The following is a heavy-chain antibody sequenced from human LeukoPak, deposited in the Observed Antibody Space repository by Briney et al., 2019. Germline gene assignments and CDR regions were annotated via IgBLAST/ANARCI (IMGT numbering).Heavy chain of an antibody. D-gene: IGHD3-22*01. CDR1: GGSISSQY. J-gene: IGHJ3*02. Sequence: PSEPLSLTCTVSGGSISSQYWSWIRQPPGKGLEWIGYIYYSGTTKYNPSLQSRVTISLETSENNFSLKLTSVTAADTAVYYCARLLDNDSSGYPDTFDMWGQGTVVTVSS. CDR3: ARLLDNDSSGYPDTFDM. CDR2: IYYSGTT. V-gene: IGHV4-59*11.